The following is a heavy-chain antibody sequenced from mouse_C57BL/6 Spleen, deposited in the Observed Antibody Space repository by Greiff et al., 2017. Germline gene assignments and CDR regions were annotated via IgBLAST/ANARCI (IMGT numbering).Heavy chain of an antibody. V-gene: IGHV1-82*01. CDR3: ARWDYDYPGFAY. J-gene: IGHJ3*01. CDR2: IYPGDGDT. Sequence: QVQLQQSGPELVKPGASVKISCKASGYAFSSSWMNWVKQRPGKGLEWIGRIYPGDGDTNYNGKFKGKATLTADKSSSTAYMQLSSLTSEDSAVYFCARWDYDYPGFAYWGQGTLVTVSA. CDR1: GYAFSSSW. D-gene: IGHD2-4*01.